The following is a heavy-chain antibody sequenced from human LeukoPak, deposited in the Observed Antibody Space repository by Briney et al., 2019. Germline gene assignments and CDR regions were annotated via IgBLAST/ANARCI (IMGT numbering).Heavy chain of an antibody. J-gene: IGHJ4*02. CDR2: ISYDGSSK. D-gene: IGHD3-22*01. V-gene: IGHV3-30-3*01. CDR3: ARGDDSSGQVDY. Sequence: PVRSLRLSRAASGFTFSTYAMHWVRQAPGKGLEWVAIISYDGSSKYYANSVKGRFTISRDNSKSTLYLQMNSLRPEDTAVYYCARGDDSSGQVDYWGQGTLVTVSS. CDR1: GFTFSTYA.